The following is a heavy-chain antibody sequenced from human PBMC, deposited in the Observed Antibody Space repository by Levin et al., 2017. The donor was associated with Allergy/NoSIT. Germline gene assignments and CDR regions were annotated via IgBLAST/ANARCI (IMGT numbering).Heavy chain of an antibody. J-gene: IGHJ4*02. CDR3: ARAPYTDKHYFDY. CDR2: IWYDGSIQ. D-gene: IGHD3-22*01. V-gene: IGHV3-33*01. Sequence: PGGSLRLSCAASGFTFSSYDMHWVRQAPGKGLEWVAVIWYDGSIQHYADSVKGRFTISRDNSRNTLHLRMNSLRADDTAVYCCARAPYTDKHYFDYWGRGTLVTVSS. CDR1: GFTFSSYD.